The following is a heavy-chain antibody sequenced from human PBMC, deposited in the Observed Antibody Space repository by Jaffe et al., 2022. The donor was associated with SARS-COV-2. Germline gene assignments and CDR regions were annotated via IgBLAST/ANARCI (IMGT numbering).Heavy chain of an antibody. Sequence: EVQLVESGGGLVQPGGSLRLSCAASGFTFSSYWMSWVRQAPGKGLEWVANIKQDGSEKYYVDSVKGRFTISRDNAKNSLYLQMNSLRAEDTAVYYCARGGPRVWGEYSNYPIDYWGQGTLVTVSS. CDR3: ARGGPRVWGEYSNYPIDY. V-gene: IGHV3-7*01. CDR1: GFTFSSYW. D-gene: IGHD4-4*01. CDR2: IKQDGSEK. J-gene: IGHJ4*02.